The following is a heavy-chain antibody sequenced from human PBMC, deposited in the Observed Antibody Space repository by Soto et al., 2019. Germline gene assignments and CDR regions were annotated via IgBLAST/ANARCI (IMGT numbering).Heavy chain of an antibody. V-gene: IGHV3-23*01. Sequence: GTLRLCCAVSGFTFTNYAICWVRQAPGKGLEWVSVVSSGGSTYYADSVTGRFTVSRDNSKNTLSLQMNSLRAEDTAVYYCAKRRGAGGHFDYWGQGALVTVSS. J-gene: IGHJ4*02. CDR2: VSSGGST. D-gene: IGHD2-15*01. CDR1: GFTFTNYA. CDR3: AKRRGAGGHFDY.